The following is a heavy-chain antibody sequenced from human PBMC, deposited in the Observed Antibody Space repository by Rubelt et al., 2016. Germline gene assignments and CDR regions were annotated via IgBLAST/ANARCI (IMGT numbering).Heavy chain of an antibody. J-gene: IGHJ4*02. Sequence: QVQLQESGPGLVKPSETLSLTCTVSGGSISSYYWTWIRQPPGKGLEWIGYIYYSGSTNYSPSLKSRVTISVDTSRNQFSLKLSSVTAADTAVYYCARIVDPGYNYDERIDYWGQGTLVTVSS. CDR1: GGSISSYY. CDR2: IYYSGST. D-gene: IGHD5-18*01. V-gene: IGHV4-59*12. CDR3: ARIVDPGYNYDERIDY.